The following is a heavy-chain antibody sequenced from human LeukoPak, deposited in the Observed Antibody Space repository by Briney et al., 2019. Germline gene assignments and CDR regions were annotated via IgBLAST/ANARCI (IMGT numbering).Heavy chain of an antibody. CDR2: IYPGISNT. V-gene: IGHV5-51*01. J-gene: IGHJ5*02. Sequence: GESLKISRKGSGYSFTSYWIGWVRQMPGKGLEWMGVIYPGISNTRYSPSFQGQVTISADKSISTAYLQWSSLKALDTAMYYCARQGSDYGDSYNWFDPWGQGTLVTVSS. CDR3: ARQGSDYGDSYNWFDP. D-gene: IGHD4-17*01. CDR1: GYSFTSYW.